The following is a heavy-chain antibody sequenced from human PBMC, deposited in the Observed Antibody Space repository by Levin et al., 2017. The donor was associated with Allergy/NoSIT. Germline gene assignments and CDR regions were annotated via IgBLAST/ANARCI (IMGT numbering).Heavy chain of an antibody. V-gene: IGHV3-21*01. CDR3: ARDRCGGGCSPDGFDY. J-gene: IGHJ4*02. Sequence: GGSLRLSCAASGFTFSSYSMNWVRQAPGKGLEWVSSISSSSSYIYYADSVKGRFTISRDNAKNSLYLQMNSLRAEDTAVYYCARDRCGGGCSPDGFDYWGQGTLVTVSS. CDR1: GFTFSSYS. D-gene: IGHD2-21*02. CDR2: ISSSSSYI.